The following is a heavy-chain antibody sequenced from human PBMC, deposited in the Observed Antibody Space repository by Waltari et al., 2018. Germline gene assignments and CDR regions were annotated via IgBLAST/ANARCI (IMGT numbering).Heavy chain of an antibody. CDR2: INGTGITT. D-gene: IGHD2-15*01. CDR1: GFPFRLYG. CDR3: ALLRVVSVFDPFDN. Sequence: EVQLVESGGGLVQPGGSLRLSGVASGFPFRLYGIHWVRQVPGKGLVWVSRINGTGITTNYADSVKGRFTISRDNAKNTLYLQMNSLTAEDTAVYYCALLRVVSVFDPFDNWGQGTLVTVSS. V-gene: IGHV3-74*01. J-gene: IGHJ4*02.